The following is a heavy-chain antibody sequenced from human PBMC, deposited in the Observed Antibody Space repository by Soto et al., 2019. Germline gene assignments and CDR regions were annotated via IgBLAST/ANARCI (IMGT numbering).Heavy chain of an antibody. Sequence: PGGSLRLSCAASGIMFGQYAMGWVRLAPGKGLEWVSVVGPSGASTFYADSVRGRFTISRDNSENTLYLQMNSLRAADTALYFCARSSYYGSTGYYRKFEYWGPGTLVTISS. D-gene: IGHD3-22*01. V-gene: IGHV3-23*01. J-gene: IGHJ4*01. CDR2: VGPSGAST. CDR3: ARSSYYGSTGYYRKFEY. CDR1: GIMFGQYA.